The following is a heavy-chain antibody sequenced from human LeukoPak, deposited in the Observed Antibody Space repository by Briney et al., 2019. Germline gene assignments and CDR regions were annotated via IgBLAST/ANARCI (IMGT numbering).Heavy chain of an antibody. V-gene: IGHV6-1*01. CDR3: ARVFCRAPSYCYYMDV. Sequence: SQTLSLTCAISGDSVSSNSAAWNWIRQSPSRGLEWLGRTYYRSKWYNDYAVSVKSRITINPDTSKNQFSPQLNSVTPEDTAVYYCARVFCRAPSYCYYMDVWGKGTTVTVSS. J-gene: IGHJ6*03. D-gene: IGHD2-15*01. CDR2: TYYRSKWYN. CDR1: GDSVSSNSAA.